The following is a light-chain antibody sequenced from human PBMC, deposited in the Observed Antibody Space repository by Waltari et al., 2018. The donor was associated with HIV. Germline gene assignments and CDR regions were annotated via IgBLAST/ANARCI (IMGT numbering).Light chain of an antibody. J-gene: IGLJ2*01. CDR1: RDDVGNYDL. CDR2: EVN. V-gene: IGLV2-23*02. CDR3: CSFAATTTPVV. Sequence: QSALTQPASVSGSPGQSITISCTGSRDDVGNYDLVSWYQQHPGKAPKVLIYEVNKRPSGVSNRFSGSKSGNTASLTSSGLQADDEADYYCCSFAATTTPVVFGGGTRLTVL.